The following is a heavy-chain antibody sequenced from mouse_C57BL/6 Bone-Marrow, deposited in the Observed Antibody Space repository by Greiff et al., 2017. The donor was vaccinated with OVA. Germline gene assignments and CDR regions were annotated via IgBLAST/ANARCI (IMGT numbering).Heavy chain of an antibody. Sequence: EVKVVESGGGLVKPGGSLKLSCAASGFTFSDYGMHWVRQAPEKGLEWVAYISSGSSTIYYADTVKGRFTISRANAKNTLFLQITSLRSEDTAMYYCARPPPDGYYGGDFDYWGQGTTLTVSS. V-gene: IGHV5-17*01. CDR1: GFTFSDYG. CDR2: ISSGSSTI. D-gene: IGHD2-3*01. J-gene: IGHJ2*01. CDR3: ARPPPDGYYGGDFDY.